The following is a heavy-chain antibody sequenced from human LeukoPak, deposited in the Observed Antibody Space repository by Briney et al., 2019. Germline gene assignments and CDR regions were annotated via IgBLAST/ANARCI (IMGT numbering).Heavy chain of an antibody. CDR1: GYTFTSYG. CDR2: ISAYNGNT. V-gene: IGHV1-18*01. Sequence: ASVKVSCKASGYTFTSYGISWVRQAPGQGLEWMGWISAYNGNTNYAQKLQGRVTMTTDTSTSTAYMELRSLRSDDTAVYYCARARVAVAGQERYYFDYWGQGTPVTVSS. D-gene: IGHD6-19*01. J-gene: IGHJ4*02. CDR3: ARARVAVAGQERYYFDY.